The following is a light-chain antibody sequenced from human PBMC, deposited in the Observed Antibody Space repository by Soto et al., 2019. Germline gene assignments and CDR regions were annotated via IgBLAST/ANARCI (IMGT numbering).Light chain of an antibody. CDR1: QDISNS. J-gene: IGKJ3*01. V-gene: IGKV1-16*01. Sequence: DIQMTQSPSSLSASVGDRVTITCRASQDISNSVAWFQQKPGKVPKSLIFATSNLQSGVSSRFSGSRSGTDFTLTISSLQPEDFATYYCQQCATYPFTFGPGTTVDIK. CDR3: QQCATYPFT. CDR2: ATS.